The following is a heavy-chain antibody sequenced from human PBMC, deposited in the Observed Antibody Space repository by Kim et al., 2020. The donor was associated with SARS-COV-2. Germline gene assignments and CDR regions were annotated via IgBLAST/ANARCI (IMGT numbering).Heavy chain of an antibody. Sequence: GGSLRLSCAASGFTFDDYAMHWVRQAPGKGLEWVSGISWNSGSIGYADSVKGRFTISRDNAKNSLYLQMNSLRAEDTALYYCAKDGGTAMVTSGFDYWGQGTLVTVSS. CDR2: ISWNSGSI. D-gene: IGHD5-18*01. CDR3: AKDGGTAMVTSGFDY. CDR1: GFTFDDYA. V-gene: IGHV3-9*01. J-gene: IGHJ4*02.